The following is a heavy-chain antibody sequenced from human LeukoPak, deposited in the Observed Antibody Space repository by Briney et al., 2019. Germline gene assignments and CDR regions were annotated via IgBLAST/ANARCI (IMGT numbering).Heavy chain of an antibody. CDR3: AKAVSHSYFDF. J-gene: IGHJ4*02. CDR2: INPSGGST. Sequence: GRSLRLSCAASGFTFSSYAMNWVRQAPGRGLEWVSAINPSGGSTYYADSVKGRFTISRDNSKNTLYLQMNSLRAEDTALYFCAKAVSHSYFDFWGQGTLVTVSA. CDR1: GFTFSSYA. D-gene: IGHD6-19*01. V-gene: IGHV3-23*01.